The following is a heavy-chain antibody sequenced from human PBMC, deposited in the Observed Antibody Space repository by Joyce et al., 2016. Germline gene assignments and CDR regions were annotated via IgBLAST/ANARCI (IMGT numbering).Heavy chain of an antibody. V-gene: IGHV4-34*01. CDR3: ATLRTPGWYFDL. J-gene: IGHJ2*01. Sequence: QVRLQQWGAGLFKHSETLSLTCAVYGGYFSGYYWSWIRQPPGKAVEWIGDVNFGGNTSFTPSLKSRVTISVDPSKIHFSLKMTSVTAADMAVYYCATLRTPGWYFDLWGRGTLVTVSS. CDR2: VNFGGNT. D-gene: IGHD4-23*01. CDR1: GGYFSGYY.